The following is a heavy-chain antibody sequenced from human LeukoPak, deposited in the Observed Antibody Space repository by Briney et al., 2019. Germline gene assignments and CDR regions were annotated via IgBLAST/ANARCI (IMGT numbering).Heavy chain of an antibody. CDR1: GGSFSGYY. J-gene: IGHJ4*02. V-gene: IGHV4-34*01. CDR3: ATFYIAVAGSFDY. Sequence: SETLSLTCAVYGGSFSGYYWSWIRQPPGKGLEWIGEINHSGSTNYNPSLKSRVTISVDTSKNQFSLKLSSVTAADTAVYYCATFYIAVAGSFDYWGQGTLVTVSS. CDR2: INHSGST. D-gene: IGHD6-19*01.